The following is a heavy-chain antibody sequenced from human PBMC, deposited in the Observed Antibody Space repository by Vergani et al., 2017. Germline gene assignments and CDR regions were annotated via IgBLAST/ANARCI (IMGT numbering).Heavy chain of an antibody. J-gene: IGHJ4*02. CDR3: ARDFIAARTYAY. CDR2: IRSDGGSE. V-gene: IGHV3-30*02. Sequence: QVHLVESGGGVVQPGGSLRLSCAASGFIFNYYGINWVRLAPGKGLEWVSFIRSDGGSEMYADSVRGRFTISRDNSKNSLYLQMNSLRAEDTAVYYCARDFIAARTYAYWGQGTLVTVSS. D-gene: IGHD6-6*01. CDR1: GFIFNYYG.